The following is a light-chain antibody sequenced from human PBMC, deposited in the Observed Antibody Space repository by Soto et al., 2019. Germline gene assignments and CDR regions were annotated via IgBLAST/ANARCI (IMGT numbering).Light chain of an antibody. V-gene: IGLV2-14*01. Sequence: QSVLTQPASVSGSRRQSITISCTGTSSDVGNYNYVSWYQQHPGKAPKLMIYEVSNRPSGVSNRFSGFKSGNTASLTISGLQAGVEAYYYCSPYTTRSTPYVFGTGTKV. J-gene: IGLJ1*01. CDR3: SPYTTRSTPYV. CDR1: SSDVGNYNY. CDR2: EVS.